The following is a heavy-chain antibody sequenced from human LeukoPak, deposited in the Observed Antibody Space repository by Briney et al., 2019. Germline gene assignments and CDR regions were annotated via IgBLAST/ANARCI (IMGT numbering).Heavy chain of an antibody. CDR2: INPNSGGT. D-gene: IGHD3-3*01. J-gene: IGHJ5*02. V-gene: IGHV1-2*02. CDR3: AKGSKVFGVWFDP. Sequence: ASVKVSCKASGYTFTSYAMNWVRQAPGQGLEWMGWINPNSGGTKYSHSFQGRVTMTRDTSVSTAYMELNSLRSDDTAVYYCAKGSKVFGVWFDPWGQGTLVTVSS. CDR1: GYTFTSYA.